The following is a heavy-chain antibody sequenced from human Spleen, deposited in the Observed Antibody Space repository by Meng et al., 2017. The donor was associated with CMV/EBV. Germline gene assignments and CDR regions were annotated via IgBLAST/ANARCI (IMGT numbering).Heavy chain of an antibody. CDR2: IIPIFGTT. Sequence: SVKVSCKASGGTFSSYGISWVRQAPGQGLEWMGGIIPIFGTTNYAQKFQGRVTITTDESTSTAYMELSSLRSEDTAVYYCARLSGVDRGAFDIWGQGTMVTVSS. CDR1: GGTFSSYG. J-gene: IGHJ3*02. CDR3: ARLSGVDRGAFDI. V-gene: IGHV1-69*05. D-gene: IGHD5-12*01.